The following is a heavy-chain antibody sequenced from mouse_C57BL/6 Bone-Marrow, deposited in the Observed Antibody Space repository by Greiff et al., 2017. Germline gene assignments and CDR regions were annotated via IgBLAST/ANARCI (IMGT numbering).Heavy chain of an antibody. V-gene: IGHV1-50*01. CDR2: IDPSDSYT. Sequence: QVQLQQPGAELVKPGASVKLSCKASGYTFTSYWMQWVKQRPGPGLEWIGEIDPSDSYTNYNQKFKGKATLTVDTSSSTAYMQLNSLTAEDSAVYYCARGGFAYGGQGTLVTVSA. J-gene: IGHJ3*01. CDR3: ARGGFAY. CDR1: GYTFTSYW.